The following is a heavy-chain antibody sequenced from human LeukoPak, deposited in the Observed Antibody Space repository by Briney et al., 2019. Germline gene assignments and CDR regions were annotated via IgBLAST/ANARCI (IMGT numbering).Heavy chain of an antibody. CDR1: GFTFSSYA. CDR2: ISSSGSTI. V-gene: IGHV3-48*04. Sequence: GGSLRLSCAASGFTFSSYAMSWVRQAPGKGLEWVSYISSSGSTIYYADSVKGRFTISRDNAKNSLYLQMNSLRAEDTAVYYCAREGLILEWLLSDYYYYYYGMDVWGQGTTVTVSS. J-gene: IGHJ6*02. CDR3: AREGLILEWLLSDYYYYYYGMDV. D-gene: IGHD3-3*01.